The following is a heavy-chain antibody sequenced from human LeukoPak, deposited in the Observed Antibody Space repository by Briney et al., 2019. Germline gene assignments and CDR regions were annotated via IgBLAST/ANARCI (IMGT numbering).Heavy chain of an antibody. D-gene: IGHD5-12*01. Sequence: GSLRLSCAASGFTFSSYGMHWARQAPGKGLEWVAVIWYDGSNKYYADSVKGRFTISRDNSKNTLYLQMNSLRAADTAVYYCASGNTGYDRDSFDIWGQGTMVTVSS. CDR3: ASGNTGYDRDSFDI. J-gene: IGHJ3*02. V-gene: IGHV3-33*01. CDR2: IWYDGSNK. CDR1: GFTFSSYG.